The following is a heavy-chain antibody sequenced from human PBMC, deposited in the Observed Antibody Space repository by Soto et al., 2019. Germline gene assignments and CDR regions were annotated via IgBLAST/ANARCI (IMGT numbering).Heavy chain of an antibody. Sequence: PGGSLRLSCAASGFTFSSYGMHWVRRAPGKGLEWVAVISYDGSNKYYADSVKGRFTISRDNSKNTLYLQMNSLRAEDTAVYYCAKSRGYYGDYGMDVWGQGTTVTVAS. V-gene: IGHV3-30*18. J-gene: IGHJ6*02. CDR2: ISYDGSNK. CDR1: GFTFSSYG. CDR3: AKSRGYYGDYGMDV. D-gene: IGHD3-22*01.